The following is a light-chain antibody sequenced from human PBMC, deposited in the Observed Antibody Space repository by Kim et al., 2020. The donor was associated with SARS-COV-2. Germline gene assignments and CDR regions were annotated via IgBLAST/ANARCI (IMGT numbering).Light chain of an antibody. CDR2: GKN. Sequence: ALGQTVRITCQGDSLRSYSANWYQQKPGQAPLLVIYGKNNRPSGIPDRFSGTSSGNTASLTITGAQAEDEAGYYCNSRKSSGNPYVFGSGTKVTVL. J-gene: IGLJ1*01. CDR1: SLRSYS. CDR3: NSRKSSGNPYV. V-gene: IGLV3-19*01.